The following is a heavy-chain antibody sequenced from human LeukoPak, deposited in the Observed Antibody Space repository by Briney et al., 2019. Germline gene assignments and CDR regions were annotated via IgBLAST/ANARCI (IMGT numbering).Heavy chain of an antibody. D-gene: IGHD3-22*01. CDR1: GFTFSSYA. CDR3: AKNPKLGIVVVIGYYFDY. J-gene: IGHJ4*02. V-gene: IGHV3-23*01. Sequence: PGGSLRLSCAASGFTFSSYAMSWVRQAPGKGLEWVSASGSGGSTYYADSVKGRFTISRDNSKNTLYLQMNSLRTEDTAVYYCAKNPKLGIVVVIGYYFDYWGQGTLVTVSS. CDR2: SGSGGST.